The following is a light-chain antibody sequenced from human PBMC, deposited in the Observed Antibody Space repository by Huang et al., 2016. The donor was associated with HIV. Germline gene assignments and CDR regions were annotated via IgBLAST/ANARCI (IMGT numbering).Light chain of an antibody. V-gene: IGKV1-39*01. Sequence: DIQLTQSPSSLSASVGDTVSITCRTSQNIDTFLNWYQQKIGRAPSLLIYDAFTLQIGVPSRFTASGSGTNFTLTITNLQPEDFATYSCQQSYAIPITFGQGTRLENK. J-gene: IGKJ5*01. CDR1: QNIDTF. CDR3: QQSYAIPIT. CDR2: DAF.